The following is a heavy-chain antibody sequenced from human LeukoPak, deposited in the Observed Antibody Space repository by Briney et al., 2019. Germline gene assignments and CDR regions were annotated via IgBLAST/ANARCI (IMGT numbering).Heavy chain of an antibody. V-gene: IGHV3-30-3*01. D-gene: IGHD7-27*01. J-gene: IGHJ4*02. Sequence: XXXRLSCAASGFTSSSXAMHWVRQAPGKGLEWVAVISYDGSNKYYADSVKGRFTISRDNSKNTLYLQMNSLRAEDTAVYYCARDLNWGDSSLWGQGTLVTXSS. CDR3: ARDLNWGDSSL. CDR1: GFTSSSXA. CDR2: ISYDGSNK.